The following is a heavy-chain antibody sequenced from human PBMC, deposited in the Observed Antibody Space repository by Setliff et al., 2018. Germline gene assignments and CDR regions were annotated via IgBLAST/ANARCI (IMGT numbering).Heavy chain of an antibody. CDR3: ARTCSGSGCYAGLES. CDR2: INSGGNTI. CDR1: GFTFSDSY. V-gene: IGHV3-11*04. Sequence: GGSLRLSCAASGFTFSDSYMTWIRQAPGKGLAWVSSINSGGNTIYFADSVKGRFTISRDNSKNTLYLQMNSLRPEDTAVYYCARTCSGSGCYAGLESWGQGTPVTVSS. D-gene: IGHD2-15*01. J-gene: IGHJ4*02.